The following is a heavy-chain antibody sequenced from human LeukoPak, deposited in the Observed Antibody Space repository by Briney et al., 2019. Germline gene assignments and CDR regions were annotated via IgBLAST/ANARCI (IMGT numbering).Heavy chain of an antibody. J-gene: IGHJ2*01. CDR2: ISSSSSYI. D-gene: IGHD5-24*01. V-gene: IGHV3-21*01. CDR1: GFTFSSYW. Sequence: GGSLRLSCAASGFTFSSYWMHWVRQAPGKGLEWVSSISSSSSYIYYADSVKGRFTISRDNAKNSLYLQMNSLRAEDTAVYYCARGGEATIYWYFDLWGRGTLVTVSS. CDR3: ARGGEATIYWYFDL.